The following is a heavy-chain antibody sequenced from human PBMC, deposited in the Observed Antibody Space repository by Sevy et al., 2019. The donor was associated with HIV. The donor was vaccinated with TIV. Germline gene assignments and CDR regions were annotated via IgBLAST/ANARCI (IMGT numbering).Heavy chain of an antibody. CDR1: GFSFSSYE. J-gene: IGHJ4*02. Sequence: GGSPRLSCAASGFSFSSYEMNWVRQAPGKGLEWISYISHSGTTKFYADSVRGRFTIARDNAKNSLFLQMNSLRAEDTAVYYCARDLPPSATTVAHFDYWGRGTLVTVSS. CDR3: ARDLPPSATTVAHFDY. CDR2: ISHSGTTK. D-gene: IGHD4-17*01. V-gene: IGHV3-48*03.